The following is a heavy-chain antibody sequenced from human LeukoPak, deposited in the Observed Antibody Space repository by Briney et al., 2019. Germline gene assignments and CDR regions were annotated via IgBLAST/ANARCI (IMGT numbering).Heavy chain of an antibody. CDR1: GFTFSSYA. CDR2: ISSSSSYI. V-gene: IGHV3-21*01. D-gene: IGHD6-13*01. J-gene: IGHJ4*02. Sequence: GGSLRLSCAASGFTFSSYAMTWVRQAPGKGLEWVSSISSSSSYIYCADSVKGRFTISRDNAKNSLYLQMNSLRAEDTAVYYCAREVSAGTNDYWGQGTLVTVSS. CDR3: AREVSAGTNDY.